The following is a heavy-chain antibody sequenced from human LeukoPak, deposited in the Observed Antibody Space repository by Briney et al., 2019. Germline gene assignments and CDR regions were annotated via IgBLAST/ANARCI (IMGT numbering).Heavy chain of an antibody. Sequence: PGGSLRLSCAASGFTFSSYDMHWVRQATGKGLEWVSAIGTAGDTYYPGSVKGRFTIPRENAKNSLYLQMNSLRAGDTAVYYCARSGGVTTWGEYYFDYWGQGTLVTVSS. V-gene: IGHV3-13*01. J-gene: IGHJ4*02. CDR1: GFTFSSYD. CDR2: IGTAGDT. CDR3: ARSGGVTTWGEYYFDY. D-gene: IGHD4-17*01.